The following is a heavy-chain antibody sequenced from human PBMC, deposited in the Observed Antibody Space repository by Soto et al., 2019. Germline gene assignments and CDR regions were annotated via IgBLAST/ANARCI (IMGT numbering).Heavy chain of an antibody. V-gene: IGHV1-8*01. D-gene: IGHD6-13*01. CDR3: ARGRTAAPSYYYYMDV. CDR2: MNPNSGNT. Sequence: ASVKVSCKASGYTFTSYDINWVRQATGQGLEWMGWMNPNSGNTGYAQKFQGRVTMTRNTSISTAYMELSSLRSEDTAVYYCARGRTAAPSYYYYMDVWGKGTTVTVS. J-gene: IGHJ6*03. CDR1: GYTFTSYD.